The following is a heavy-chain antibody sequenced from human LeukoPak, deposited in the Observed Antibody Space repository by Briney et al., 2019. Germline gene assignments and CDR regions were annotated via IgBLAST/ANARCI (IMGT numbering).Heavy chain of an antibody. V-gene: IGHV1-2*04. Sequence: ASVKVSCKASGYTFIAYYMHWVRQAPGQGLEWMGWINPKTGGTNYAQKFQDWVTMTRDTSTNTVYMEVTRLRSDDMAVYYCARDFYHDGSGGFDYWGQGSLVTVSP. J-gene: IGHJ4*02. D-gene: IGHD3-22*01. CDR3: ARDFYHDGSGGFDY. CDR2: INPKTGGT. CDR1: GYTFIAYY.